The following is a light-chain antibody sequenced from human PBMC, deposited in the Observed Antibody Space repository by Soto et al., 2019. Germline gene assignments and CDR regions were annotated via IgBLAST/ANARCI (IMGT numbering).Light chain of an antibody. J-gene: IGKJ5*01. V-gene: IGKV1-39*01. CDR1: QSISTY. CDR3: QQANSFPIT. CDR2: AAS. Sequence: IQMTQSPSSLSASVGDRVTITCRASQSISTYLNWYQHKPGKAPKLLIYAASSLQSGVPSRFSGSGSGTDFTLTISCLQPEDCAIYFCQQANSFPITFGQGTRLEIK.